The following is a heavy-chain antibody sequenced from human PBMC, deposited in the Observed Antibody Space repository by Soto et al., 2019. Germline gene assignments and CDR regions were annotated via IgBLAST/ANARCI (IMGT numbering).Heavy chain of an antibody. J-gene: IGHJ6*02. CDR2: IYSGGST. CDR1: GFTVSSNY. Sequence: GGSLRLSCAASGFTVSSNYMSWVRQAPGKGLEWVSVIYSGGSTNYADSVKGRFTISRDNSKNTLYLQMNSLRVEDTAMYYCVRENYFYGMDVWGQGTAVTVSS. CDR3: VRENYFYGMDV. V-gene: IGHV3-66*01.